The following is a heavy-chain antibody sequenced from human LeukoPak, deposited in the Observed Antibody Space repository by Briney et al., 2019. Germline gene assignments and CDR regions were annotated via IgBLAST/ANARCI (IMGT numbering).Heavy chain of an antibody. J-gene: IGHJ6*03. CDR3: TRFYDSSGHYFYYYYYMDV. Sequence: GGSLRLSCAASGFTFSGSAMHWVRQASGKGLEWVGRIRSKANSYATAYAASVKGRFTISRDDSKNTAYLQMNSLKTEDTAVYYCTRFYDSSGHYFYYYYYMDVWGKGTTVTVSS. V-gene: IGHV3-73*01. CDR2: IRSKANSYAT. CDR1: GFTFSGSA. D-gene: IGHD3-22*01.